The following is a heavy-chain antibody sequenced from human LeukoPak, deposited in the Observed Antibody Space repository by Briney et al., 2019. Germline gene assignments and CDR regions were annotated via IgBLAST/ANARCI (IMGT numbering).Heavy chain of an antibody. D-gene: IGHD3-10*01. J-gene: IGHJ4*02. Sequence: SVKVSCKASGGTFSSYAISWVRQAPGQGLEWMGGIIPIFGTANYAQKFQGRVTITADESTSTAYMELSSLRSEDTAVYYCARGGSGSYYQTLFDYWGQGTLVTVSS. V-gene: IGHV1-69*13. CDR2: IIPIFGTA. CDR3: ARGGSGSYYQTLFDY. CDR1: GGTFSSYA.